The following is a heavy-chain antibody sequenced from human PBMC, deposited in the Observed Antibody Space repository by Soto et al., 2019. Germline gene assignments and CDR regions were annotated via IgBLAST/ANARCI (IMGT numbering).Heavy chain of an antibody. CDR1: GFTFSTYV. D-gene: IGHD7-27*01. J-gene: IGHJ6*02. V-gene: IGHV3-30*18. CDR3: AKSFSAGDNYYCGMDV. CDR2: ISYDGRNK. Sequence: PGGSLRLSCAASGFTFSTYVMHWVRQAPGRGLEWVAVISYDGRNKYDADSVKGRFTFSRDNSKNTLFLQMNSLRAEDTAVYYCAKSFSAGDNYYCGMDVWGQGTTVTVSS.